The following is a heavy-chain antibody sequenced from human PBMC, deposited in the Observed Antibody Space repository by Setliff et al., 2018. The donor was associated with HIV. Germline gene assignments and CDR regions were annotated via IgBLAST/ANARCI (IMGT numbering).Heavy chain of an antibody. CDR2: IYYNGIT. V-gene: IGHV4-59*01. CDR3: ARAGYHGSISYWEYFHY. Sequence: SETRSLTGTVSGGSISRYYWSWIRQAPGKGLEWIASIYYNGITNYNPSLKSRVIISVDTSRNQFSLKLSSVTAADTAVYYCARAGYHGSISYWEYFHYWCQGTLVTVSS. J-gene: IGHJ1*01. CDR1: GGSISRYY. D-gene: IGHD3-22*01.